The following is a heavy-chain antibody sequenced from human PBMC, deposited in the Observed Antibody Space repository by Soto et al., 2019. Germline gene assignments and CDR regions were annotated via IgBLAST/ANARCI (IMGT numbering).Heavy chain of an antibody. V-gene: IGHV3-23*01. CDR2: ISNRGGST. D-gene: IGHD2-8*01. CDR3: AKCPMVYGIHLDY. J-gene: IGHJ4*02. CDR1: GVSFSSYA. Sequence: EVQLLESGGGLGQPGGSLRLSCAASGVSFSSYAMSWVRQAPGKGLEWVSGISNRGGSTSYADSVKCRFTISRDNFKNTLYLQINTLRAEDTAVYYCAKCPMVYGIHLDYWGQGTLVTVSS.